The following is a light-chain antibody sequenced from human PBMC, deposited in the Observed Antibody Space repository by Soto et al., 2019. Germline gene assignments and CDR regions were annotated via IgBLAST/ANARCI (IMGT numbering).Light chain of an antibody. CDR3: CSYASRSNVV. Sequence: QSALTQPASVSGSPGQSITISCTGTSGEVGGYNHVSWYQQHPDKAPKLIIFEVSKRPSGVSNRLSGSKSGNTASLAISGLQAEDEADYHCCSYASRSNVVCGTGTKLTVL. CDR1: SGEVGGYNH. J-gene: IGLJ2*01. V-gene: IGLV2-23*02. CDR2: EVS.